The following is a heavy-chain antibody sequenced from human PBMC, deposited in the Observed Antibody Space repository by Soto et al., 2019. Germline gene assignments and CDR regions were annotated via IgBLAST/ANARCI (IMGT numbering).Heavy chain of an antibody. Sequence: PSEPLSLTCTVSGGSVSSGRYQWSWIRQSPGKGLEWIGYIYYTGTTNYNPSLKSRVTISVDTSKNQFSLKLTSVTAADTALYFCARLQCDDCWSGSVPMDVWGQGTSVTVAS. J-gene: IGHJ6*02. V-gene: IGHV4-61*01. CDR1: GGSVSSGRYQ. CDR3: ARLQCDDCWSGSVPMDV. CDR2: IYYTGTT. D-gene: IGHD3-3*01.